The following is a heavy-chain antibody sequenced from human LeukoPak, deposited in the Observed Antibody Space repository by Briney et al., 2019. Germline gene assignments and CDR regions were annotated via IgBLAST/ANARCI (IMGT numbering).Heavy chain of an antibody. V-gene: IGHV5-51*01. D-gene: IGHD5-18*01. CDR3: ARQTAMGRSGDY. CDR1: GSSFTTYW. CDR2: IDPSDSET. Sequence: GESLKISCQASGSSFTTYWIGWVRQLPGKGLEWMGIIDPSDSETRYTPSFEGQVTISADKSLTTAYLQWNSLKASDTALYYCARQTAMGRSGDYWGQGTLVTVSS. J-gene: IGHJ4*02.